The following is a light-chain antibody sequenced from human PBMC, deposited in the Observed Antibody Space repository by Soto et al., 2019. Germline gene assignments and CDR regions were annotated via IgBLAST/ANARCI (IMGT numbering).Light chain of an antibody. CDR3: QQYGSSPWT. J-gene: IGKJ1*01. V-gene: IGKV3-11*01. CDR2: DAS. CDR1: QSVSSY. Sequence: EIVLTDSPATLSLSPWEIATLSCRASQSVSSYLAWYQQKPGQAPRLLIYDASNRATGIPARFSGSGFGTDFTLTISSLESEDFVIHYCQQYGSSPWTFGQETKVDIK.